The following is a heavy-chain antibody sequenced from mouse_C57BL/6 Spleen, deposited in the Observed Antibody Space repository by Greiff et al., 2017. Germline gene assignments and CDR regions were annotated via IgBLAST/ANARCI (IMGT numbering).Heavy chain of an antibody. Sequence: EVMLVESGGDLVKPGGSLKLSCAASGFTFSSYGMYWVRQTPDKRLEWVATISSGGSYTYYPDSVKGRFTISRDNAKNTLYLQMSSLKSEDTAMYYGARHNDYESWFAYWGQGTLVTVSA. CDR3: ARHNDYESWFAY. D-gene: IGHD2-4*01. J-gene: IGHJ3*01. CDR2: ISSGGSYT. CDR1: GFTFSSYG. V-gene: IGHV5-6*01.